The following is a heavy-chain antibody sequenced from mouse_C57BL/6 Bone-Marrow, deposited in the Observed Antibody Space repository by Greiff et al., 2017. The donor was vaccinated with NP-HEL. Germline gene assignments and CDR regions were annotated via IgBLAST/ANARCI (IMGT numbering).Heavy chain of an antibody. CDR3: ARDRGYGYGGYYAMDY. D-gene: IGHD2-2*01. J-gene: IGHJ4*01. CDR1: GFTFSSYA. CDR2: ISDGGSYT. V-gene: IGHV5-4*01. Sequence: EVKVVESGGGLVKPGGSLKLSCAASGFTFSSYAMSWVRQTPEKRLEWVATISDGGSYTYYPDNVKGRFTISRDNAKNNLYLQMSHLKSEDTAMYYCARDRGYGYGGYYAMDYWGQGTSVTVSS.